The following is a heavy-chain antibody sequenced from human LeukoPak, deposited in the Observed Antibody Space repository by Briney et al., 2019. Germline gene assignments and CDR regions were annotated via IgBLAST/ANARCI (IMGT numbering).Heavy chain of an antibody. Sequence: PSETLSLTCAVYGGSFSGYYWSWIRQPPGKGLEWIGSIYYSGSTYYNPSLKSRVTISVDTSKNQFSLKLSSVTAADTAVYYCARRGSIMVRGVITYYFDYWGQGTLVTVSS. CDR3: ARRGSIMVRGVITYYFDY. J-gene: IGHJ4*02. CDR2: IYYSGST. CDR1: GGSFSGYY. V-gene: IGHV4-34*01. D-gene: IGHD3-10*01.